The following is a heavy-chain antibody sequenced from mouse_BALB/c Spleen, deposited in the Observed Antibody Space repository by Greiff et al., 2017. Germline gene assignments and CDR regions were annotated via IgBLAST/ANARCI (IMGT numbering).Heavy chain of an antibody. CDR3: AHYYGNFFDY. J-gene: IGHJ2*01. CDR1: GFSLTNSG. CDR2: IWGDGST. D-gene: IGHD2-1*01. V-gene: IGHV2-6-6*01. Sequence: VQLQESGPGLVAPSQSLSITCTVSGFSLTNSGVHWVRQSPGKGLEWLGVIWGDGSTNYNSAFKSRLSISKDNSKSQVFLKMNSLQTDDTARYYCAHYYGNFFDYWGQGTTLTVSS.